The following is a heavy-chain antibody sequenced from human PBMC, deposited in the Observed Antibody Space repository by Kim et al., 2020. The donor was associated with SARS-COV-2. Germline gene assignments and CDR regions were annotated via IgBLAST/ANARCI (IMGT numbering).Heavy chain of an antibody. D-gene: IGHD2-15*01. CDR2: IYYSEST. CDR3: ARTPLFRAFDI. Sequence: SETLSLTCTVSGGSISSYYWSWIRQPPGKGLEWIGYIYYSESTNYNPSLKSRVTISVDTSKNQFSLKLSSVTAADTAVYYYARTPLFRAFDIWGQGTMVTVSS. J-gene: IGHJ3*02. V-gene: IGHV4-59*01. CDR1: GGSISSYY.